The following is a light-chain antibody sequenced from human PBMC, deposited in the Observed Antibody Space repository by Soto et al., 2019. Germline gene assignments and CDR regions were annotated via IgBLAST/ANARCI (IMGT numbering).Light chain of an antibody. CDR3: QQYGSSTWT. CDR1: QSVSSSY. J-gene: IGKJ1*01. V-gene: IGKV3-20*01. Sequence: EIVLTQSPGTLSLSPGERATLSSRASQSVSSSYLAWYQQKPGQAPRLLIYVASSRATGIPDRFSGSGSGTDFTLTISRLEPEVFAAYYCQQYGSSTWTFGRGTKVEIK. CDR2: VAS.